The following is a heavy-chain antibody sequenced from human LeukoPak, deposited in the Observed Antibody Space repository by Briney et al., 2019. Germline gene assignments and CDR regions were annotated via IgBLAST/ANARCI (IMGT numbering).Heavy chain of an antibody. Sequence: GGSLRLSCAASGFTFSSYAMHWVRQAPGKGLEWVAVISYDGSNKYYADSVKGRFTISRDNSKNTLYLQMNSLRAEDTAVYYCARVGISYYDSMGYFDYWGQGTLVTVSS. J-gene: IGHJ4*02. D-gene: IGHD3-22*01. V-gene: IGHV3-30-3*01. CDR3: ARVGISYYDSMGYFDY. CDR1: GFTFSSYA. CDR2: ISYDGSNK.